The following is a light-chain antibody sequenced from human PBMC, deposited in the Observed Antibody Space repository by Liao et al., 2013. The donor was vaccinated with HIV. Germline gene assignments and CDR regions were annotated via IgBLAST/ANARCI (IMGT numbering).Light chain of an antibody. Sequence: SYELTQPPSVSVSPGQTASITCSGDKLGDKYACWYQQKPGQSPVLVIYQDSKRPSGIPERFSGSSSGTIVTLTISGVQAEDEADYYCLSADSSGTYPNWVFGGGTKLTVL. V-gene: IGLV3-16*01. J-gene: IGLJ3*02. CDR2: QDS. CDR3: LSADSSGTYPNWV. CDR1: KLGDKY.